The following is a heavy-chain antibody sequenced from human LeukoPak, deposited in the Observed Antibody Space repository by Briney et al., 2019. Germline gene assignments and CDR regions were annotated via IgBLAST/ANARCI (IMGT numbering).Heavy chain of an antibody. CDR2: IIPIFGTA. D-gene: IGHD3-22*01. Sequence: SVKVSCKASGGTCSSYAISWVRQAPGQGLEWMGGIIPIFGTANYAQKFQGRVTITADESTSTAYMELSSLRSEDTAVYYCARWDSSGYEAFDIWGQGTMVTVSS. CDR1: GGTCSSYA. V-gene: IGHV1-69*13. J-gene: IGHJ3*02. CDR3: ARWDSSGYEAFDI.